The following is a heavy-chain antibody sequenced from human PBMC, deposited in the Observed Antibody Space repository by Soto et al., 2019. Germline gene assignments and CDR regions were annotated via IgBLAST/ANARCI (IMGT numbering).Heavy chain of an antibody. CDR1: GGTFSSYA. CDR3: ARAKGWELSYYYYGMDV. V-gene: IGHV1-69*13. J-gene: IGHJ6*02. CDR2: IIPIFGTA. D-gene: IGHD1-26*01. Sequence: SVKVSCKASGGTFSSYAISWVRQAPGQGLEWMGGIIPIFGTANYAQKFQGRVTITADESTSTAYMELSSLRSEDTAVYYCARAKGWELSYYYYGMDVWGQGTTVTVSS.